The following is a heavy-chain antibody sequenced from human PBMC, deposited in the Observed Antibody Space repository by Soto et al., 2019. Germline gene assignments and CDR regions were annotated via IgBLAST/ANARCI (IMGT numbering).Heavy chain of an antibody. J-gene: IGHJ4*02. CDR1: GGSISSGDYY. CDR3: ARTKCSGGSCYSWSLDY. V-gene: IGHV4-30-4*01. CDR2: IYYSGST. D-gene: IGHD2-15*01. Sequence: SETLSLTCTVSGGSISSGDYYWSWIRQPPGKGLEWIGYIYYSGSTYHNPSLKSRVSISLDTSKNQFSLKLSFVTAADTAMYYCARTKCSGGSCYSWSLDYWGQGTPVT.